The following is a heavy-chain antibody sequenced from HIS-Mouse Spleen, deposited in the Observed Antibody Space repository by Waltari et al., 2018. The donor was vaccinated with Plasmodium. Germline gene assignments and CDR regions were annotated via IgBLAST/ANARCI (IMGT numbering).Heavy chain of an antibody. V-gene: IGHV4-39*01. CDR1: GGSISSSSYY. CDR2: IYYSGST. Sequence: QLQLQKSGPGLVKPSATLSLTCTVSGGSISSSSYYWGWSRQPPGKGLEWIGSIYYSGSTYYNPSLKSRVTISVDTSKNQFSLKLSSVTAADTAVYYCARRGGSYYYFDYWGQGTLVTVSS. CDR3: ARRGGSYYYFDY. D-gene: IGHD1-26*01. J-gene: IGHJ4*02.